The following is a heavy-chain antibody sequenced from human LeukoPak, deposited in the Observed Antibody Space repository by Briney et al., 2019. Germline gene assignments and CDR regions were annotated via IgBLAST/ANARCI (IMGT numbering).Heavy chain of an antibody. CDR2: IKQDGSEK. Sequence: GGSLRLSCEASRFTFSYSWMSWVRQAPGKGLEWVANIKQDGSEKYYADSVKDRFTISRDNAKNSLYLEMNSLRDEDTAVYYCARESGLDVWGQGTTVTVSS. CDR3: ARESGLDV. J-gene: IGHJ6*02. D-gene: IGHD7-27*01. V-gene: IGHV3-7*01. CDR1: RFTFSYSW.